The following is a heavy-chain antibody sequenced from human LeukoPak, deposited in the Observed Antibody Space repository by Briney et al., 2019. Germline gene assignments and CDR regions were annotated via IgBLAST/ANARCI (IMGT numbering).Heavy chain of an antibody. CDR2: IYYSGST. Sequence: PSETLSLTCTVSGGSISSYYWSWIRQPPGKGLEWIGYIYYSGSTNYNPSLKSRVTISVDTSKNQFSLKLSSVTAADTAVYYCARERYGSGSDWGQGTLVTVSS. D-gene: IGHD3-10*01. J-gene: IGHJ4*02. CDR3: ARERYGSGSD. CDR1: GGSISSYY. V-gene: IGHV4-59*01.